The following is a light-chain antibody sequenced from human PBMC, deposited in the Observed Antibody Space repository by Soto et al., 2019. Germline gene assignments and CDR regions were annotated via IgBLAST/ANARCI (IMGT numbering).Light chain of an antibody. J-gene: IGKJ1*01. V-gene: IGKV3-20*01. CDR2: DTS. CDR3: QQYGSSPGT. CDR1: QSVRDRY. Sequence: EIVLTQSPGTLSLSPGERATLSCRASQSVRDRYLAWYQQKPGQAPSLLIYDTSTRATAVPDRFSGSGSGTDFALTISRVEPEDFAIYFCQQYGSSPGTFGQGTKVAI.